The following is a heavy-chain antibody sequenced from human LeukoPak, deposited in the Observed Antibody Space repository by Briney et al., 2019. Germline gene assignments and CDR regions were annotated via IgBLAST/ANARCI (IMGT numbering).Heavy chain of an antibody. CDR1: GFTFSSYA. CDR3: ARDRQGVGPLDY. Sequence: GRSLRLSCAASGFTFSSYAMHWVRQAPGKGLEWEAVISYDGSNKYYADSVKGRFTISRDNSKNTLYLQMNSLRAEDTAVYYCARDRQGVGPLDYWGQGTLVTVSS. J-gene: IGHJ4*02. CDR2: ISYDGSNK. D-gene: IGHD3-10*01. V-gene: IGHV3-30*04.